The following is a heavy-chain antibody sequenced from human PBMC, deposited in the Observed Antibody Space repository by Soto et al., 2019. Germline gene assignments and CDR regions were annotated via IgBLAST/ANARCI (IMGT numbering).Heavy chain of an antibody. J-gene: IGHJ4*02. CDR2: IYSGGST. CDR3: AGAAAVADFDY. V-gene: IGHV3-53*01. D-gene: IGHD6-19*01. Sequence: PGGSLRLSCAASGFTVSSNYMSWVRQAPGKGLEWVSLIYSGGSTYYADSVKGRFTISRDNSKNTLYLQMNSLRAEDTAVYYCAGAAAVADFDYWGQGTLVTVSS. CDR1: GFTVSSNY.